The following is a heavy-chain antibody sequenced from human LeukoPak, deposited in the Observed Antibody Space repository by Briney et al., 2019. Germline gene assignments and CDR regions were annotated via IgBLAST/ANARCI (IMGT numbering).Heavy chain of an antibody. CDR2: IYYSGST. CDR3: ATGEGIALYGGS. CDR1: GGSISSYY. J-gene: IGHJ4*02. Sequence: SETLSLTCTVSGGSISSYYWSWIRQPPGKGLEWIGYIYYSGSTNYNPSLKSRVTISVDTSKNQFSLKLSSVTAADTAVYYCATGEGIALYGGSWGQGTLVTVSS. D-gene: IGHD6-13*01. V-gene: IGHV4-59*01.